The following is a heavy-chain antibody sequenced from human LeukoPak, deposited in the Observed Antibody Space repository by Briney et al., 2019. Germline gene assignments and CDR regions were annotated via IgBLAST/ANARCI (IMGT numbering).Heavy chain of an antibody. CDR1: GGSINSYY. Sequence: SETLSLTCTVSGGSINSYYWSWIRQPAGKGLEWIGRIYSSGGTNYNPSLKSRVSMSVDKSKNQLSLQLSSVTAADTAVYYCARGGPLGRSGSYYDKWGQGTLVTVSS. CDR3: ARGGPLGRSGSYYDK. D-gene: IGHD1-26*01. V-gene: IGHV4-4*07. J-gene: IGHJ4*02. CDR2: IYSSGGT.